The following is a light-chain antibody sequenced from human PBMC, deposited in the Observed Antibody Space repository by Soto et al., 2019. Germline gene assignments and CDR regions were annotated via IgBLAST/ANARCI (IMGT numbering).Light chain of an antibody. V-gene: IGLV1-44*01. J-gene: IGLJ2*01. CDR2: LND. CDR1: SSNIGSNT. Sequence: QSVLTQPPSASGTPGQRVTISCSGSSSNIGSNTVNWYQQLPGTAPKLLIYLNDQRPSGGPDRFFGSKSGTSASLAISGLRSEDEAEYYCAAWDDSLSGPVFGGGTKVTVL. CDR3: AAWDDSLSGPV.